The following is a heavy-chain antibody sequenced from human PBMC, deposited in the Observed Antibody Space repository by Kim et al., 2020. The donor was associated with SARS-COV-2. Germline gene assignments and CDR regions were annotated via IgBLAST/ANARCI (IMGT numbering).Heavy chain of an antibody. V-gene: IGHV3-23*01. CDR2: ISGSGGST. J-gene: IGHJ6*02. D-gene: IGHD2-15*01. CDR3: AKEGGYCSGGSCYSPLVWYYYGMDV. Sequence: GGSLRLSCAASGFTFSSYAMSWVRQAPGKGLEWVSAISGSGGSTYYADSVKGRFTISRDNSKNTLYLQMNSLRAEDTAVYYCAKEGGYCSGGSCYSPLVWYYYGMDVWGQGTTVTVSS. CDR1: GFTFSSYA.